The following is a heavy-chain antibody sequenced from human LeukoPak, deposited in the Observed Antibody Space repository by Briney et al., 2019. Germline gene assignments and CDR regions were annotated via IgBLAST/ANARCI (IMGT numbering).Heavy chain of an antibody. CDR1: GGTFSSYT. CDR3: ARDYSSAWWFDF. D-gene: IGHD6-19*01. CDR2: IIPILGIA. V-gene: IGHV1-69*04. Sequence: GASVKVSCKASGGTFSSYTISWVRQAPGQGLEWMGRIIPILGIANYAQKFQGRVTITADKSTSTAYMELSGLRSEDTAVYYCARDYSSAWWFDFWGQGTLVTVSS. J-gene: IGHJ4*02.